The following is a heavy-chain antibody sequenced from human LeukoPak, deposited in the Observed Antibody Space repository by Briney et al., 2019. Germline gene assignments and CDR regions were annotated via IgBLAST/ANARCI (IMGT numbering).Heavy chain of an antibody. V-gene: IGHV3-20*04. J-gene: IGHJ4*02. Sequence: PGGSLRLSCAASGFTVSSNYMSWVRQAPGKGLEWVSGINWNGDSTGYADSVKGRFTISRDNAKNSLYLQMNSLRAEDTALYYCARDEPWGQGATDNFDYWGQGTLVTVSS. CDR1: GFTVSSNY. CDR2: INWNGDST. CDR3: ARDEPWGQGATDNFDY. D-gene: IGHD1-26*01.